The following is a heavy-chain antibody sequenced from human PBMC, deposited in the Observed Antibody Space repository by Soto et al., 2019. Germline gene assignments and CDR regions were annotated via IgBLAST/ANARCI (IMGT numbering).Heavy chain of an antibody. J-gene: IGHJ6*04. CDR3: ARAMVRGVIKDA. CDR1: GGTFSSYT. D-gene: IGHD3-10*01. CDR2: IIPILGIA. V-gene: IGHV1-69*02. Sequence: SVKVSCKASGGTFSSYTISWVRQAPGQGLEWMGRIIPILGIANYAQKFQGRVTITADKSTSTAYMELSSLRSEDTAVYYCARAMVRGVIKDAWGKGTTVTVSS.